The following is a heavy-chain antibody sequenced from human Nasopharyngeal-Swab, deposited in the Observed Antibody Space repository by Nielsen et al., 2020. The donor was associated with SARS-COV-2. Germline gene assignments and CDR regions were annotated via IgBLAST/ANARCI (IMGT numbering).Heavy chain of an antibody. D-gene: IGHD3-9*01. Sequence: ASVKVSCKASGYTFTSYAMHWVRQAPGQRLEWMGWINAGNGNTKYSQKLQGRVTITRDTSASTAYMELSSLRSEDTAVYYCARDRNVLRYFDWLGWFDPWGQGTLVTVSS. CDR2: INAGNGNT. CDR3: ARDRNVLRYFDWLGWFDP. CDR1: GYTFTSYA. J-gene: IGHJ5*02. V-gene: IGHV1-3*01.